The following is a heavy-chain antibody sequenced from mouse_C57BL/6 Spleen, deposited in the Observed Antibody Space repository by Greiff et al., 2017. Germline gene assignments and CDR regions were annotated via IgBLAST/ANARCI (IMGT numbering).Heavy chain of an antibody. CDR3: ARGDGSSYFYFDY. CDR1: GFTFSSYG. CDR2: ISSGGSYT. Sequence: EVQVVESGGDLVKPGGSLKLSCAASGFTFSSYGMSWVRQTPDKRLEWVATISSGGSYTYYPDSVKGRFTISRDNAKNTLYLQMSSLKSEDTAMYYCARGDGSSYFYFDYWGQGTTLTVSS. V-gene: IGHV5-6*01. J-gene: IGHJ2*01. D-gene: IGHD1-1*01.